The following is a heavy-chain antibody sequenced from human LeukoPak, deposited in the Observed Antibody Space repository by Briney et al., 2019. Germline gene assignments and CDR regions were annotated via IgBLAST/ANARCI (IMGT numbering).Heavy chain of an antibody. V-gene: IGHV4-59*01. J-gene: IGHJ4*02. CDR1: GGSISSYY. D-gene: IGHD6-13*01. CDR3: ARVIAAAGTNYFDY. Sequence: SETLSLTCTVSGGSISSYYWSWLRQPPGKGLEWIGYIYYSGSTNYNPSLKSRVTISVDTSKNQFSLKLSSVTAADTAVYYCARVIAAAGTNYFDYWGQGTLVTVSS. CDR2: IYYSGST.